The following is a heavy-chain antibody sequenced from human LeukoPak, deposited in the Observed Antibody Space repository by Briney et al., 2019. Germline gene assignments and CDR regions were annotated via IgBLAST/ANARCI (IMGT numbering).Heavy chain of an antibody. CDR2: IIPILGIA. J-gene: IGHJ4*02. CDR3: ARDTGVGGYCSSTSCPRFDY. CDR1: GGTFSSYA. V-gene: IGHV1-69*04. Sequence: EASVKVSCKASGGTFSSYAISWVRQAPGQGLEWMGRIIPILGIANYAQKFQGRVTITADKSTSTAYMELSSLRSEDTAVYYCARDTGVGGYCSSTSCPRFDYWGQGTLVTVSS. D-gene: IGHD2-2*01.